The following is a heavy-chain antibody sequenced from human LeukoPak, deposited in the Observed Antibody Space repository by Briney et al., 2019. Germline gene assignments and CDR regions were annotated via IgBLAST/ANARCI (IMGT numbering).Heavy chain of an antibody. J-gene: IGHJ6*02. D-gene: IGHD2-2*01. CDR3: ASPYQTYYYGMDV. CDR1: GFTFSSYG. V-gene: IGHV3-30*02. CDR2: IRYDGSNK. Sequence: GGSLRLSCAASGFTFSSYGMHWVRQAPGKGLEWVAFIRYDGSNKYYADSVKGRFTISRDNSKNTLYLQMNSLRAEDTAVYYCASPYQTYYYGMDVWGQGTTVTVSS.